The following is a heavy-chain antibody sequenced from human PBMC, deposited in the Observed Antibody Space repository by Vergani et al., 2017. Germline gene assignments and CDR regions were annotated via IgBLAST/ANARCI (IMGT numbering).Heavy chain of an antibody. CDR2: ISAYNGNT. CDR3: ARVRVGSGSFFDY. J-gene: IGHJ4*02. Sequence: QVQLVQSGAEVKKPGASVKVSCKASGYTFSTYGISWVRQAPGQGLEWMGWISAYNGNTNYPEKFQGRLTMTTDTSTRTAYMELRSLRSDDTAVYYCARVRVGSGSFFDYWGQGTLVTVTS. V-gene: IGHV1-18*01. CDR1: GYTFSTYG. D-gene: IGHD3-10*01.